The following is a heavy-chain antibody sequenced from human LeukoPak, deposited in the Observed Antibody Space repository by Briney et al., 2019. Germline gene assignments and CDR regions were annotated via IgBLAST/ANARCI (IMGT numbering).Heavy chain of an antibody. CDR3: ARARLGKFDY. V-gene: IGHV3-74*01. J-gene: IGHJ4*02. Sequence: PGGSLRLSCAASGXTFSSYWMHWVRQDPGKGLVWVSRINSDGSNTNYADSVKGRFTISRGNAKNTLYLQVNSLRVEDTAVYYCARARLGKFDYWGQGTLVTVSS. D-gene: IGHD1-26*01. CDR2: INSDGSNT. CDR1: GXTFSSYW.